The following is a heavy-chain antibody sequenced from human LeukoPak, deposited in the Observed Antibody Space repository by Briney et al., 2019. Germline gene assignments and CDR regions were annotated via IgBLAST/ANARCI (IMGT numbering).Heavy chain of an antibody. J-gene: IGHJ6*02. V-gene: IGHV1-69*04. Sequence: GASVKVSCKTSGGTFSTSAITWVRQAPGQGLEWMGRIIPVLNITTYAQRFQGRVTITADTSTSTVYMELSSLRSEETAVYYCARDQGLTAPPPLGLDVSGQRNTVIVSS. CDR3: ARDQGLTAPPPLGLDV. CDR2: IIPVLNIT. D-gene: IGHD5-18*01. CDR1: GGTFSTSA.